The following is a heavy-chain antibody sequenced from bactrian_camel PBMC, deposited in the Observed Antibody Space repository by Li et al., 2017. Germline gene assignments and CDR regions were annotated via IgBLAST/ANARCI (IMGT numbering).Heavy chain of an antibody. D-gene: IGHD2*01. CDR1: GYTYRMFC. CDR2: IDGDGRT. J-gene: IGHJ4*01. V-gene: IGHV3S53*01. Sequence: QLVESGGGSVHPGGSLRLSCEHSGYTYRMFCMAWFRQGPGAEREGVAAIDGDGRTSYADPVKGRFTISQDNAKNTVCLQMNSLKPEDTAVYYCAADLGWCGSRPLQREFRNWGQGTQVTVS. CDR3: AADLGWCGSRPLQREFRN.